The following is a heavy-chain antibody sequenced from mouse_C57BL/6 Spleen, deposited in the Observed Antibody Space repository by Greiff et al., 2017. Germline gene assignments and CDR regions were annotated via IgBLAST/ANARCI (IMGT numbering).Heavy chain of an antibody. CDR2: IYPSDSET. CDR1: GYTFTSYW. D-gene: IGHD1-1*01. V-gene: IGHV1-61*01. CDR3: ASYYYGSSYDWYFDV. Sequence: QVQLQQPGAELVRPGSSVKLSCKASGYTFTSYWMDWVKQRPGQGLEWIGNIYPSDSETHYNQKFKDKATLTVDKSSSTAYMQLSSLTSEDSAVYYCASYYYGSSYDWYFDVWGTGTTVTVSS. J-gene: IGHJ1*03.